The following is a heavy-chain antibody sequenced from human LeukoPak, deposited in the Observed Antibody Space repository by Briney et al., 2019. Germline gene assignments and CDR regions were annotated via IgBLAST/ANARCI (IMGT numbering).Heavy chain of an antibody. Sequence: GGSLRLSCAASGFTFSNFAMSWVRQTPGTGLAWLSAISPDGNYVYYADSVKGRFTTSRDNSKNTLYLQMTSLRVEDTAVYFCVSQRDHRVAVAGSFDNWGQGTLISVSP. V-gene: IGHV3-23*01. D-gene: IGHD6-19*01. CDR3: VSQRDHRVAVAGSFDN. CDR2: ISPDGNYV. J-gene: IGHJ4*02. CDR1: GFTFSNFA.